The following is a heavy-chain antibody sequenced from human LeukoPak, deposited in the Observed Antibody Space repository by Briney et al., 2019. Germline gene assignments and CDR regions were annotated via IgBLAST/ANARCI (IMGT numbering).Heavy chain of an antibody. CDR2: ISISRTTI. Sequence: PGGSLRLSCAASGFTFSSYSMNWVRQAPGKGLEWVSYISISRTTIYYADSVRGRFTISTDNAKKLLFLQMNSLRDEDTAVYYCARDAGVERYFDYWGQGALVTVSS. CDR1: GFTFSSYS. V-gene: IGHV3-48*02. D-gene: IGHD1-1*01. CDR3: ARDAGVERYFDY. J-gene: IGHJ4*02.